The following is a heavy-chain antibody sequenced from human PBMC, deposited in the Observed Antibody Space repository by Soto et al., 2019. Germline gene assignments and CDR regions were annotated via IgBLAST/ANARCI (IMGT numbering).Heavy chain of an antibody. J-gene: IGHJ4*02. CDR1: GFTFSSYA. V-gene: IGHV3-23*01. D-gene: IGHD3-9*01. CDR2: ISGSGGST. Sequence: GGSLRLSCAASGFTFSSYAMSWVRQAPGKGLEWVSAISGSGGSTYYADSVKGRFTISRDNSKNKLYLQMNSLRAEDTAVYYCAKDPSGHSPYYDILTGYSPGGGFDYWGQGTLVTVSS. CDR3: AKDPSGHSPYYDILTGYSPGGGFDY.